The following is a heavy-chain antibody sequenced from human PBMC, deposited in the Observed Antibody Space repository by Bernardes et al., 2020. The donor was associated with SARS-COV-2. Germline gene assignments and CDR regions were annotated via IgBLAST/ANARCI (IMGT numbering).Heavy chain of an antibody. D-gene: IGHD3-22*01. CDR3: ARDGYDSSGYSLGFDY. CDR2: IWYDGSNK. V-gene: IGHV3-33*01. Sequence: GRSLRLSCAASGFTFSSYGMHWVREAPGKGLEWVAVIWYDGSNKYYADSVKGRFTISRDNSKNTLYLQMNSLRAEDTAVYYCARDGYDSSGYSLGFDYWGQGTLVTVSS. CDR1: GFTFSSYG. J-gene: IGHJ4*02.